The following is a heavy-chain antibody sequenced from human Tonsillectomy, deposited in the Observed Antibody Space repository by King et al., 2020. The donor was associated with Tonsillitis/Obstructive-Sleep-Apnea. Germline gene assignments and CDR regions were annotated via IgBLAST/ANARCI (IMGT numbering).Heavy chain of an antibody. V-gene: IGHV5-51*01. CDR3: VKHASSGWYGDN. CDR2: IYPGDADI. CDR1: GYSFTSSW. J-gene: IGHJ4*02. Sequence: VQLVESGAEVKKPGESLKISCKGSGYSFTSSWIGWVRQIPGGGLEWMGIIYPGDADIKYNQSFEGQVTISADKSNNTAYLQWSSLKASDTAMYYCVKHASSGWYGDNWGQGTLVTVSS. D-gene: IGHD6-19*01.